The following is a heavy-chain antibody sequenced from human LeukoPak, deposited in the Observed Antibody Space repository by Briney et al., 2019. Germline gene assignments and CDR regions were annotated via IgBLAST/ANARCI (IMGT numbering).Heavy chain of an antibody. Sequence: GGSLRLSCAVSGFTFSNYWMHWVRQGPGKGLAWVSRITNDGRATGYADSVKGRFTISRDNAKNTLYLHMDSLSPEDTAVYYCARDASPGYFDLWGRGTLVTVSS. CDR3: ARDASPGYFDL. D-gene: IGHD2-15*01. CDR1: GFTFSNYW. J-gene: IGHJ2*01. V-gene: IGHV3-74*01. CDR2: ITNDGRAT.